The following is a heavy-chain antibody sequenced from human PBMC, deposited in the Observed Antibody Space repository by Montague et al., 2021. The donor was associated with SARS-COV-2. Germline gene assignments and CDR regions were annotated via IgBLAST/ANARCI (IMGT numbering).Heavy chain of an antibody. CDR2: INYGEST. CDR1: DGSFSDYS. J-gene: IGHJ3*02. D-gene: IGHD3-22*01. Sequence: SETLSLTCAVYDGSFSDYSWTWIRQPPGKGLEWIGSINYGESTYYNPSLKNRLAISLVTSKNQFTLRLMSVITADSAVYYCATPEHDNSPDRAFDIWGQGAMVAVSS. CDR3: ATPEHDNSPDRAFDI. V-gene: IGHV4-34*01.